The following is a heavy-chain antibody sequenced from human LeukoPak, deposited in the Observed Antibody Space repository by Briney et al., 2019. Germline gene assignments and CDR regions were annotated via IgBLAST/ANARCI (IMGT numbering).Heavy chain of an antibody. J-gene: IGHJ5*02. Sequence: GSSVKVSCKASGGTFSSYAISWVRQAPGQGLEWMGGIIPIFGTANYAQKFQGRVTITTDESTSTAYMELSSLRSEDTAVYYCARDYEGHCSSTSCYTSWFDPWGQGTLVTVSS. CDR3: ARDYEGHCSSTSCYTSWFDP. CDR1: GGTFSSYA. D-gene: IGHD2-2*02. CDR2: IIPIFGTA. V-gene: IGHV1-69*05.